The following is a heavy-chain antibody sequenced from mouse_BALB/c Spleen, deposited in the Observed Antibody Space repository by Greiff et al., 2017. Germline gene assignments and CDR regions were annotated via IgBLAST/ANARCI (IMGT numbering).Heavy chain of an antibody. CDR1: GYTFTDYA. D-gene: IGHD2-1*01. V-gene: IGHV1S137*01. Sequence: QVQLQQSGAELVRPGVSVKISCKGSGYTFTDYAMHWVKQSHAKSLEWIGVISTYYGDASYNQKFKGKATMTVDKSSSTAYMELARLTSEDSAIYYCARGGNYGQDWFAYWGQGTLVTVSA. CDR2: ISTYYGDA. CDR3: ARGGNYGQDWFAY. J-gene: IGHJ3*01.